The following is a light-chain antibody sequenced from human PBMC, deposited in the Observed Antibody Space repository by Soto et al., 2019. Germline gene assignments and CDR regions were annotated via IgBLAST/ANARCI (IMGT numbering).Light chain of an antibody. CDR3: QQSYGTPWT. J-gene: IGKJ1*01. CDR1: QSIGSN. CDR2: GAS. V-gene: IGKV1-39*01. Sequence: IQMTQSPSSLSASVGDRVTITCRASQSIGSNLNWYQQKPGKAPNLLIYGASSLQSGVPSRFSGSRSGTDLTLTISCLQPEDFATYSCQQSYGTPWTFGQGTKVEIK.